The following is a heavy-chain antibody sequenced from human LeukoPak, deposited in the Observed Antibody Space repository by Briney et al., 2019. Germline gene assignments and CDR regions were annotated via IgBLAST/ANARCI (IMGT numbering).Heavy chain of an antibody. D-gene: IGHD2-15*01. CDR1: GGSISSSSYY. V-gene: IGHV4-39*01. CDR3: ARQFRMRVFDY. Sequence: PSETLSLTCTVSGGSISSSSYYWGWIRQPPGKGREWIGSIYCSGSTYYNPSLKSLVIISVDTSKNQFSLKLSSVTAADTAVYYCARQFRMRVFDYWGQGTLVTVSS. J-gene: IGHJ4*02. CDR2: IYCSGST.